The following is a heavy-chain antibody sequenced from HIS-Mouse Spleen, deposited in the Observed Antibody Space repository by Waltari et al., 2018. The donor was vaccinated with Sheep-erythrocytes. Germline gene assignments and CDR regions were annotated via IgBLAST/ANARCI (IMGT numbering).Heavy chain of an antibody. V-gene: IGHV3-21*01. D-gene: IGHD1-1*01. CDR1: GFPLSSYS. J-gene: IGHJ3*02. Sequence: EVQLVESGGGLVKPGGSLRLAGAASGFPLSSYSMNWVRQAPGKGLEWVSSISSSSSYIYYADSVKGRFTISRDNAKNSLYLQMNSLRAEDTAVYYCARDTGTDAFDIWGQGTMVTVSS. CDR2: ISSSSSYI. CDR3: ARDTGTDAFDI.